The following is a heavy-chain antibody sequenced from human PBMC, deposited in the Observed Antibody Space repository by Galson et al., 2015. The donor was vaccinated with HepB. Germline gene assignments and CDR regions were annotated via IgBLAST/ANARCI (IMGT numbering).Heavy chain of an antibody. CDR3: ARGAAVGVVYDAFDI. CDR2: LSYDGSSK. D-gene: IGHD6-13*01. Sequence: SLILSCAASGFTFRIYAMHWVRQAPGKGLEWVAVLSYDGSSKYYADSVKGRFTISRDNSKNTLYFQMNSLRAEDTAMYHCARGAAVGVVYDAFDIWGQGTMVTVSS. V-gene: IGHV3-30*04. J-gene: IGHJ3*02. CDR1: GFTFRIYA.